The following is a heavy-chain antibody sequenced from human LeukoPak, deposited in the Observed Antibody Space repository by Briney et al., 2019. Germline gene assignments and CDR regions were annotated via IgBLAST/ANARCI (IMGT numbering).Heavy chain of an antibody. CDR3: ARGRRYSSNGRGFDP. D-gene: IGHD6-13*01. CDR2: INHSGST. Sequence: SETLSLTCAVYGGSFSGYYWSWIRQPPGKGLEWIGEINHSGSTNYNPFLKSRVTISVDTSKNQFSLKLSSVTAADTAVYYCARGRRYSSNGRGFDPWGQGTLVTVSS. CDR1: GGSFSGYY. J-gene: IGHJ5*02. V-gene: IGHV4-34*01.